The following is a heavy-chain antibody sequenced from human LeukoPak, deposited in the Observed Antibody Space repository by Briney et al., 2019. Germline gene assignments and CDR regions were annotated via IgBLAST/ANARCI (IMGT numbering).Heavy chain of an antibody. J-gene: IGHJ4*02. CDR2: MYYSGST. Sequence: SETLSLTCTVSGDSISSYYWSWIRQPPGKGLEWIGYMYYSGSTNYRPSLESRVTMSVDTCKNQFSLKVNSVTAADTDEYYCARVTRMTRGTHYIDYWGQGILVTVPS. CDR1: GDSISSYY. V-gene: IGHV4-59*01. CDR3: ARVTRMTRGTHYIDY. D-gene: IGHD1-14*01.